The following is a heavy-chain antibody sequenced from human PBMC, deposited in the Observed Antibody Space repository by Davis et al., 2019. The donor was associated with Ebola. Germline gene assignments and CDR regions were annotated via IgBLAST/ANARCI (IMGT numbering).Heavy chain of an antibody. CDR2: ISYDGSNK. CDR1: GFTFSSYA. CDR3: ARDGMYDFWSGPDMDV. D-gene: IGHD3-3*01. Sequence: PGGSLRLSCAASGFTFSSYAMHWVRQAPGKGLEWVAVISYDGSNKYYADSVKGRFTISRDNSKNTLYLQMNSLRAEDTAVYYCARDGMYDFWSGPDMDVWGKGTTVTVSS. V-gene: IGHV3-30-3*01. J-gene: IGHJ6*04.